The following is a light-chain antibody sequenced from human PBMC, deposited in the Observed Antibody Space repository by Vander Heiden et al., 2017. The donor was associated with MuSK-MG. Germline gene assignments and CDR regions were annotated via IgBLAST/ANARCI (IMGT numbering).Light chain of an antibody. CDR3: QETNSMPPYI. CDR2: DTS. J-gene: IGKJ2*01. Sequence: DIQMTQSPSSLSASVGDGVTVTCRASQTISGSVNWYQQKPGKAPKLLIYDTSSLQSGVPSRFSGSGSGTDFTLTISSLQPEDFATYYCQETNSMPPYIFGQGTKLEIK. CDR1: QTISGS. V-gene: IGKV1-39*01.